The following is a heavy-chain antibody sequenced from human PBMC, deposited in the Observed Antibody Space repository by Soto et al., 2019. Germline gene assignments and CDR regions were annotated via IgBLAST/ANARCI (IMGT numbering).Heavy chain of an antibody. CDR2: INHSGST. V-gene: IGHV4-34*01. CDR3: ARVRYYYGSGSYYQYYYYYYGMDV. J-gene: IGHJ6*02. CDR1: GGSFSGYY. Sequence: SETLSLTCAVYGGSFSGYYWSWIRQPPGKGLEWIGEINHSGSTNYNPSLKSRVTISVDTSKNQFSLKLSSVTAADTAVYYCARVRYYYGSGSYYQYYYYYYGMDVWGQGTTVTVSS. D-gene: IGHD3-10*01.